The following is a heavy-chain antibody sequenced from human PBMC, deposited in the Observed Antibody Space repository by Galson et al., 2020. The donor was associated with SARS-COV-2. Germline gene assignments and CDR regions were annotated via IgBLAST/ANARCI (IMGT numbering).Heavy chain of an antibody. CDR1: GFTFSSYA. CDR2: ISRSDGNT. Sequence: GESLKISCAASGFTFSSYAMSWVRQTPGKGLEWIAAISRSDGNTYYTDSVKGRVTISRDNSKNTPYLQMNSLKAEDTAVYYCANHQGYCSGGSCWEYYSYYGMDVWCHETTVTVSS. D-gene: IGHD2-15*01. J-gene: IGHJ6*02. CDR3: ANHQGYCSGGSCWEYYSYYGMDV. V-gene: IGHV3-23*01.